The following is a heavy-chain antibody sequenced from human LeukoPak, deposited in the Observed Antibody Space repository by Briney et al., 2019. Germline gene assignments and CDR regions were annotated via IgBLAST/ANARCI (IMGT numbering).Heavy chain of an antibody. CDR2: IIPIFGTA. V-gene: IGHV1-69*05. D-gene: IGHD6-13*01. CDR1: GGTFSSYA. J-gene: IGHJ4*02. Sequence: SVKVSCKASGGTFSSYAISWVRQAPGQGLEWMRGIIPIFGTANYAQKFQGRVTITTDESTSTAYMELSSLRSEDTAVYYCASHSSTSLGGGIAAAGAFDYWGQGTLVTVSS. CDR3: ASHSSTSLGGGIAAAGAFDY.